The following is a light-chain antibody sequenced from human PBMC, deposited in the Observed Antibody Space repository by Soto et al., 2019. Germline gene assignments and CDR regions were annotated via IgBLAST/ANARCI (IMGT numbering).Light chain of an antibody. Sequence: AIRMTQSPSSLSASTGDRVTITCRASQGISSYLAWYQQKPGKAPKLLIYAASTLQSGVPSRFSGSGSGTDFTLTISCLQSEDFATYYCQQSYSTPRTFGQGTKVEIK. CDR3: QQSYSTPRT. J-gene: IGKJ1*01. V-gene: IGKV1-8*01. CDR1: QGISSY. CDR2: AAS.